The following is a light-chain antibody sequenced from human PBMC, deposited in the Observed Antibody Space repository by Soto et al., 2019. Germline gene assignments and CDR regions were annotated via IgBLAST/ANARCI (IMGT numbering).Light chain of an antibody. J-gene: IGLJ3*02. V-gene: IGLV1-51*01. CDR1: SSNIGNNY. CDR3: GTWDSSLSAGV. CDR2: DTN. Sequence: QSVLTQPPSVSAAPGQRVTISCSGTSSNIGNNYVSWYQQLPGTAPKLLIYDTNKRRSGISDRFSGSKSGTSATLGIAGLQTGDEADYYCGTWDSSLSAGVFGGGTKLTVL.